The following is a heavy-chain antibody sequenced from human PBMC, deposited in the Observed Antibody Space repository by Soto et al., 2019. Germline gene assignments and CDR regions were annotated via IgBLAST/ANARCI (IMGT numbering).Heavy chain of an antibody. D-gene: IGHD6-19*01. CDR3: ARCTVDTIVTSGWCHYLDP. CDR1: GFTFSSSA. CDR2: VSGSGGTT. J-gene: IGHJ5*02. Sequence: EVQLLDSGGGLVQPGGSLRLSCAASGFTFSSSAMSWVRQAPGKGLEWVSAVSGSGGTTYYADSVRGRFTISRDNSKNTLHLQMNSLIAEDTAIYFCARCTVDTIVTSGWCHYLDPWGQGTLVTVSS. V-gene: IGHV3-23*01.